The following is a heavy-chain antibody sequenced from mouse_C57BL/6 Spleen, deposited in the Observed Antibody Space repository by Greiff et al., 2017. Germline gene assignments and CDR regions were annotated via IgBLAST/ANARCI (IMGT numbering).Heavy chain of an antibody. CDR1: GYAFSSYW. CDR3: ARRKFYGDYWYFDV. CDR2: IYPGDGDT. J-gene: IGHJ1*03. D-gene: IGHD2-13*01. V-gene: IGHV1-80*01. Sequence: VQLQQSGAELVKPGASVKISCKASGYAFSSYWMNWVKQRPGKGLEWIGQIYPGDGDTNYNGKFKGKATLTADKSSSTAYMQLSSLTSEDSAVYFCARRKFYGDYWYFDVWGTGTTVTVSS.